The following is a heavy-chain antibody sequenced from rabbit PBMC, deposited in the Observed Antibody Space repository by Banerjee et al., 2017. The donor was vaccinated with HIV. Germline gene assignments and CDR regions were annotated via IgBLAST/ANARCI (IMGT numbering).Heavy chain of an antibody. CDR2: SYAGSSGTT. CDR3: ARFWYTDYGDL. V-gene: IGHV1S40*01. D-gene: IGHD2-1*01. J-gene: IGHJ4*01. CDR1: GFSLSIYE. Sequence: QSLEESGGDLVKPGAFLTLTCTASGFSLSIYEMCWVRQAPGKGLEWIACSYAGSSGTTYYASWAKGRFTISKTSSTTVTLQMTSLTAADTATYFCARFWYTDYGDLWGPGTLVTVS.